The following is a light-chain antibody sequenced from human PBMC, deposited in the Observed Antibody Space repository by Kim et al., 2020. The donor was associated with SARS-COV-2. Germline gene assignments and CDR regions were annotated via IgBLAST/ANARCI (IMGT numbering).Light chain of an antibody. V-gene: IGKV3-11*01. CDR3: QQRSNWPSRT. J-gene: IGKJ2*01. CDR2: EAS. Sequence: SPRETATHSCSASKGVGTCLVWYKQKPGQAPRLLHYEASTRVIGIPARFSGSGTETDLTLTNSGLEPEEFAVYYCQQRSNWPSRTFGQGTKLEI. CDR1: KGVGTC.